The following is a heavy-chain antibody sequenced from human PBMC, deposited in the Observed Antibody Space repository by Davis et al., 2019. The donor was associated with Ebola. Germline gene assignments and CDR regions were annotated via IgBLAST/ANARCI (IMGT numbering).Heavy chain of an antibody. V-gene: IGHV5-51*01. CDR2: IYPGDSDT. D-gene: IGHD3-10*01. CDR1: GYSFTRYW. J-gene: IGHJ4*02. Sequence: GESLKISCRGSGYSFTRYWIGWVRQMPGKGLEWMGIIYPGDSDTRYSPSFQGQVTISADRSTSTVYLQWSSLKASDTAMYYCARRYGSGTYSDYYFDYWGQGTLVTVSS. CDR3: ARRYGSGTYSDYYFDY.